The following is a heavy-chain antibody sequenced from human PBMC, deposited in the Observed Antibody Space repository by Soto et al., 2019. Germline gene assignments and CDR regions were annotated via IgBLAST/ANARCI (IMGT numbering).Heavy chain of an antibody. D-gene: IGHD3-3*01. CDR1: GFTVSSNY. V-gene: IGHV3-66*01. CDR2: IYSGGST. J-gene: IGHJ3*02. CDR3: ARDRGMDYDFWSGYQDDAFDI. Sequence: GGSLRLSCAASGFTVSSNYMSWVRQAPGKGLEWVSVIYSGGSTYYADSVKGRFTISRDNSKNTLYLQMNSLRAEDTAVYYCARDRGMDYDFWSGYQDDAFDIWGQGTMVTVSS.